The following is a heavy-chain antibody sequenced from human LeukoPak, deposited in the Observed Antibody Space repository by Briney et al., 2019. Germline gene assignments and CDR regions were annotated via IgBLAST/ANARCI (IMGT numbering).Heavy chain of an antibody. D-gene: IGHD6-13*01. V-gene: IGHV4-59*01. CDR1: GASISSFY. CDR2: IYYSGST. Sequence: SETLSLTCTVSGASISSFYWGWIRQPPGMRLEWIGYIYYSGSTNYNPSLKSRVTISSDTSINQLSLKLRSVTAADTAVHYCARTGGGYSFDSWGQGTLVTVSS. J-gene: IGHJ4*02. CDR3: ARTGGGYSFDS.